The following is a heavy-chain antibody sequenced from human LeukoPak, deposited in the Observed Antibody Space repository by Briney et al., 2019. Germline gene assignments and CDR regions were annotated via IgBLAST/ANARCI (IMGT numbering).Heavy chain of an antibody. D-gene: IGHD3-9*01. Sequence: PSETLSLTCAVYGGSFSGYYWSWIRQPPGKGLEWIGEINHSGSTNYNPSLKSRVTISVDTSKNQFSLKLSSVTAADTAVYYCARGDILTGYPYYYYGMDVWGQGTTVTVSS. J-gene: IGHJ6*02. CDR3: ARGDILTGYPYYYYGMDV. CDR1: GGSFSGYY. V-gene: IGHV4-34*01. CDR2: INHSGST.